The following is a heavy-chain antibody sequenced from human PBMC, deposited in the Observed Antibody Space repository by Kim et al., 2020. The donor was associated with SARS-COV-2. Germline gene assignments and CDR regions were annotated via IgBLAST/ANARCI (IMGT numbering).Heavy chain of an antibody. Sequence: SETLSLTCTVSGGSISSGGYYWSWIRQHPGKGLEWIGYIYYSGSTYYNPSLKSRVTISVDTSKNQFSLKLSSVTAADTAVYYCARDYGEGFDYWGQGTLVTVSS. CDR1: GGSISSGGYY. D-gene: IGHD4-17*01. CDR3: ARDYGEGFDY. CDR2: IYYSGST. V-gene: IGHV4-31*03. J-gene: IGHJ4*02.